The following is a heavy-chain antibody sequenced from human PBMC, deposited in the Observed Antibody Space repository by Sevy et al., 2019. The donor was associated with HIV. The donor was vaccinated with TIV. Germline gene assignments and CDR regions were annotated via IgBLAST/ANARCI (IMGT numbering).Heavy chain of an antibody. CDR3: ARECYGSGTGGAFDI. CDR1: GGTFSSYA. D-gene: IGHD3-10*01. Sequence: ASVKVSCKASGGTFSSYAISWVRQVPGQGLEWMGRIIPIFGTANYAQKFQGRVTITADESTSTAYMELSSLRSEDTAVYYCARECYGSGTGGAFDIWGQGTMVTVSS. V-gene: IGHV1-69*13. J-gene: IGHJ3*02. CDR2: IIPIFGTA.